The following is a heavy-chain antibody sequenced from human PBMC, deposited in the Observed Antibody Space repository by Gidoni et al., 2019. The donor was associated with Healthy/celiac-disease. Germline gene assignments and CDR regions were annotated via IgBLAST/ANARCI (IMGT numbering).Heavy chain of an antibody. Sequence: EVQLVESGGGLVKPGGSLRLSCAASGFTFTSYSMNCVIQAPGKGLEWGSCIRSSSSYRYYADSVKCRCTISRDNAKNSLYLQMNSLRAEDTAVYYCARGGVAARGYFDYWGQGTLVTVSS. CDR3: ARGGVAARGYFDY. CDR1: GFTFTSYS. J-gene: IGHJ4*02. D-gene: IGHD6-13*01. CDR2: IRSSSSYR. V-gene: IGHV3-21*01.